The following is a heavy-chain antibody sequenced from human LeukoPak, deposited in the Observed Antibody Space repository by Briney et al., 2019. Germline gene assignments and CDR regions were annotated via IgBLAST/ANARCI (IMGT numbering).Heavy chain of an antibody. Sequence: SETLSLTCTVSGGSISSYYWSWIRQPPGKGLEWIGYIYYSGSTNYNPSLTSRVTISLDTSKNQFSLKLSSVTAADTAVYFCAKSLYGSGSYYNWFDLWGEGTLVRVP. D-gene: IGHD3-10*01. V-gene: IGHV4-59*12. CDR3: AKSLYGSGSYYNWFDL. CDR1: GGSISSYY. J-gene: IGHJ5*02. CDR2: IYYSGST.